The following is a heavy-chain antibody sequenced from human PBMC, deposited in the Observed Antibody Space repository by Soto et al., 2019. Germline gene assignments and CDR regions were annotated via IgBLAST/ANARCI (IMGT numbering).Heavy chain of an antibody. CDR2: INHSGST. J-gene: IGHJ4*02. V-gene: IGHV4-34*01. D-gene: IGHD6-13*01. Sequence: PSETLSLTCAVYGGSFSGYYWSWIRQPPGKGLEWIGEINHSGSTNYNPSLKSRVTISVDTSKNQFSLKLSSVTAADTAVYYCKRVTPGYSSMVRLNSRDNDYWGQGTPVTVSS. CDR3: KRVTPGYSSMVRLNSRDNDY. CDR1: GGSFSGYY.